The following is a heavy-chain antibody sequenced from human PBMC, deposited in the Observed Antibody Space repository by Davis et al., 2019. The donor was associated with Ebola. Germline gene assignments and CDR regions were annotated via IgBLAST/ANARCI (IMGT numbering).Heavy chain of an antibody. CDR3: AREIYDYYDSGGFDY. CDR1: RFTFSNYW. J-gene: IGHJ4*02. D-gene: IGHD3-22*01. CDR2: INSDGSII. Sequence: PGGSLRLSCAASRFTFSNYWMHWVRQAPGKGLVWVSRINSDGSIITYADSVKGRFTISRNNAENTLYLQMNSLRAEDTAVYYCAREIYDYYDSGGFDYWGQGTLVTVSS. V-gene: IGHV3-74*01.